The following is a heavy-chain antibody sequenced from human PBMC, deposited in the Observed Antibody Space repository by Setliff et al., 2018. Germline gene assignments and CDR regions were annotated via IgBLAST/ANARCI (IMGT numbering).Heavy chain of an antibody. Sequence: SETLSLTCTVSGGAIGNNIYYWGWIRRPPGKGLEWIGSIYFSGSTYYNPSLKSLVTISGDTSKNQFSLKVNSVTAADTAVYYRARSLGSGSYWNSRPFYSDYWGQGTLVTVSS. CDR2: IYFSGST. V-gene: IGHV4-39*07. J-gene: IGHJ4*02. CDR3: ARSLGSGSYWNSRPFYSDY. CDR1: GGAIGNNIYY. D-gene: IGHD3-10*01.